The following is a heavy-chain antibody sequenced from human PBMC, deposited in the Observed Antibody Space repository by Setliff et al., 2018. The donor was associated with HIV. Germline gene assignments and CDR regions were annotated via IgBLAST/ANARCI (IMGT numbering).Heavy chain of an antibody. Sequence: GGSLRLSCKASEFSFRSYAMSWVRQAPGKGLEWVSGITGSGGSTYYADSVKGRSTISRDNSGDTLYLHINSLRAEDTAVYYCAKASRGEYYDNSGFFVTYFDYWGQGKLVTVSS. CDR2: ITGSGGST. CDR1: EFSFRSYA. D-gene: IGHD3-22*01. V-gene: IGHV3-23*01. J-gene: IGHJ4*02. CDR3: AKASRGEYYDNSGFFVTYFDY.